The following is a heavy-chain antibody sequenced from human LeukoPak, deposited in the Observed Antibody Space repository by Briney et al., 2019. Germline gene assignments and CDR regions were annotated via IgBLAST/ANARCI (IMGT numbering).Heavy chain of an antibody. CDR2: IIPIFGTA. CDR3: ARDFVQSYYYYMDV. J-gene: IGHJ6*03. D-gene: IGHD1-1*01. Sequence: ASVKVSCKASGGTFSSYAISWVRQAPGQGLEWMGGIIPIFGTANYAQKFQGRVTITADKSTSTAYMELSSLRSEDTAVYYCARDFVQSYYYYMDVWGKGTTVTVSS. CDR1: GGTFSSYA. V-gene: IGHV1-69*06.